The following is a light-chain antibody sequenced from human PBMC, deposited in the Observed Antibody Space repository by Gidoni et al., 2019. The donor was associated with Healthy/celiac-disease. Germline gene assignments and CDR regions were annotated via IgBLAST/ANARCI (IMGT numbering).Light chain of an antibody. CDR3: QQYYSTPYT. CDR1: QSVLYSSNNKNY. Sequence: DIVLTQSLYSLAVSLGERATINCKSSQSVLYSSNNKNYLAWYQQKPGHPPKLLIYWASTRESGVPDRFSGSGSGTDFTLTISSLQAEDVAVYYCQQYYSTPYTFGQGTKLEIK. J-gene: IGKJ2*01. V-gene: IGKV4-1*01. CDR2: WAS.